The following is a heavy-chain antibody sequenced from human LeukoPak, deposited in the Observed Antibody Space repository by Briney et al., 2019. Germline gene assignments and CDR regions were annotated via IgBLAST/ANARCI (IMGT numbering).Heavy chain of an antibody. V-gene: IGHV3-23*01. D-gene: IGHD3-9*01. CDR3: ARDPGYDILTGYYTTYYMDV. CDR1: GFTFRRYG. Sequence: GGSLRLSCAASGFTFRRYGMTWVRQAPGKGLEWVSSISGSGGSTFYADSVKGRFTISRDNSKNTLYLQMNSLRAEDTAVYYCARDPGYDILTGYYTTYYMDVWGKGTTVTISS. CDR2: ISGSGGST. J-gene: IGHJ6*03.